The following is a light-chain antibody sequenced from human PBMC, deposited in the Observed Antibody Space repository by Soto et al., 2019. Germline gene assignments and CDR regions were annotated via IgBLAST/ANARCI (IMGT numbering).Light chain of an antibody. CDR3: QQFNDWPRT. V-gene: IGKV3-15*01. Sequence: EIVMTQSPVTLSVSPGERATLSCRASQSVTSNLAWYQQKPGQAPRLLIYGASTRATGIQARFSGSGSGTEFTLTISNLQSDDFASYYCQQFNDWPRTFGQGTKVEIK. CDR1: QSVTSN. J-gene: IGKJ1*01. CDR2: GAS.